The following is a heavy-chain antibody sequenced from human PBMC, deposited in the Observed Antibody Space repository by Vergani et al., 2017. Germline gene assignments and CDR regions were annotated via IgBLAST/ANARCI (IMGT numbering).Heavy chain of an antibody. CDR1: GGSFNTYY. J-gene: IGHJ6*02. Sequence: QVQLQQWGAGLLKPSETLSLTCTVSGGSFNTYYWSWIRQSPGKGLEWIGYIYSTGSTNYNPSLNSRVTMSVDTSKNQFSLKLRSVTDADTAVYFCARVMYRDEASTGYRLEGMDIWGQGTTVTISS. D-gene: IGHD3-9*01. CDR3: ARVMYRDEASTGYRLEGMDI. CDR2: IYSTGST. V-gene: IGHV4-59*13.